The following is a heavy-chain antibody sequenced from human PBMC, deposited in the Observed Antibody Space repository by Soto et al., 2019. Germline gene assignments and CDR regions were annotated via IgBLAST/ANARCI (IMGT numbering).Heavy chain of an antibody. CDR3: ASHDPGARFAP. CDR1: RYIFTAYF. Sequence: QVQLVQSGAEVKKPGASVKVSCKATRYIFTAYFMHWVRQAPGQGLEWMLWINTNNGAAHYGLSFPWRAPMSRDTSIITSYIELSSLRSDDTAVYYCASHDPGARFAPWGQGTLVIVSS. CDR2: INTNNGAA. V-gene: IGHV1-2*07. J-gene: IGHJ5*02. D-gene: IGHD1-1*01.